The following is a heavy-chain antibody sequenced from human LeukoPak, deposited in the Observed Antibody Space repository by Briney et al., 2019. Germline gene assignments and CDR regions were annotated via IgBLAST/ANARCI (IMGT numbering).Heavy chain of an antibody. CDR1: RFTFSSYW. CDR2: IQQDGSEK. V-gene: IGHV3-7*01. D-gene: IGHD2-2*01. CDR3: ARDALVVLDY. Sequence: GGSLRLSCAASRFTFSSYWMSWVRQDPGKGLEWVANIQQDGSEKYYVDSVKGRFTISRDNAKNSLYLQMNSRRAEDTAVYYCARDALVVLDYWGQGTLVTVSS. J-gene: IGHJ4*02.